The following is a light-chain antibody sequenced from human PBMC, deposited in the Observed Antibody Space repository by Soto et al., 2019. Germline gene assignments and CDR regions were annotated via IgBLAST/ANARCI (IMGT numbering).Light chain of an antibody. CDR1: QSIRYS. J-gene: IGKJ3*01. CDR3: QERISNLGT. V-gene: IGKV1-39*01. Sequence: DIQMTQSPSSLSASVGESVTFTCRASQSIRYSLNWFQQKPGKAPKVLIYAASSLPSGVPSRFSGSGSGTAFTLPMYSLQREDFATYYCQERISNLGTFGTGTTVDIK. CDR2: AAS.